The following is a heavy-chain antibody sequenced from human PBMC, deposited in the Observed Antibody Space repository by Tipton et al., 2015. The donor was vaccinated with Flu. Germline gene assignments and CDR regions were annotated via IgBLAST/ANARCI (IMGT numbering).Heavy chain of an antibody. J-gene: IGHJ5*02. V-gene: IGHV3-11*01. CDR2: ISSSDSII. D-gene: IGHD4-11*01. CDR3: ARRDYSNYVSVPKNWFDP. CDR1: GFTFSDYY. Sequence: GSLRLSCAASGFTFSDYYMSWVRQAPGKGLEWVSHISSSDSIINYADSVKGRFTISKDNAKNSLYLQMNSLRAEDTAVYYCARRDYSNYVSVPKNWFDPWGQGTLVTVSS.